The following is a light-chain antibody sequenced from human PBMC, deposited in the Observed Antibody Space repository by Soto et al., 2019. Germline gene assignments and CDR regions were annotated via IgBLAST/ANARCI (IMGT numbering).Light chain of an antibody. J-gene: IGLJ1*01. Sequence: QSVLTQPRSVSGSPGQSVTISCTGTSSDVGGYNYVSWYQQHPGKAPRLMVYDVSKRPSGVPDRFSGSKSGNTASLTISGLQADDEADYYCCSYAGSYTSYVFGTGTKVTVL. CDR1: SSDVGGYNY. CDR2: DVS. V-gene: IGLV2-11*01. CDR3: CSYAGSYTSYV.